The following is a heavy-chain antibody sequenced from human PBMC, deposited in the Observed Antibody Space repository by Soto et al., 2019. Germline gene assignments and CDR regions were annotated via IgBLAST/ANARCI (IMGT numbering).Heavy chain of an antibody. V-gene: IGHV3-7*05. D-gene: IGHD6-13*01. CDR2: IKQDGSEK. Sequence: HPGGSLRLSCAASGFTFSSYWMSWVRQAPGKGLEWVANIKQDGSEKYYVDSVKGRFTISRDNAKNSLYLQMNSLRAEDTTVYYCATYIAAAGTYYFDYWGQGTLVTVSS. J-gene: IGHJ4*02. CDR1: GFTFSSYW. CDR3: ATYIAAAGTYYFDY.